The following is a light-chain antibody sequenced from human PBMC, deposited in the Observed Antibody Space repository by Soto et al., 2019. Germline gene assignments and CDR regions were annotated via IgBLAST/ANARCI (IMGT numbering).Light chain of an antibody. Sequence: DIQITQSPSSLSASVGDRVTITCRASQGISNYLAWYQQKPGKVPKLLIYAASTLQSGVPSRFSGSGSGTDFTLTISRLQPEDVETYYCQKYNSDPITFGQGTRLEIK. CDR3: QKYNSDPIT. CDR1: QGISNY. CDR2: AAS. V-gene: IGKV1-27*01. J-gene: IGKJ5*01.